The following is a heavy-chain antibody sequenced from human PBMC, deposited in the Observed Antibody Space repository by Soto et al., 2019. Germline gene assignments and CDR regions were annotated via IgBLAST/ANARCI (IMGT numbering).Heavy chain of an antibody. CDR2: TSHTGTT. J-gene: IGHJ3*02. D-gene: IGHD5-12*01. CDR1: GVSISSDY. Sequence: QVQLQESGPGLVKPSETLSLTCTVSGVSISSDYWTGIRQYPGKGLERIAYTSHTGTTDYNHSLKSRVTISLDTSKNQFSLKLSSVTAADTAVYYCARGPPWMDAFDIWGQGTKVTVSP. CDR3: ARGPPWMDAFDI. V-gene: IGHV4-59*01.